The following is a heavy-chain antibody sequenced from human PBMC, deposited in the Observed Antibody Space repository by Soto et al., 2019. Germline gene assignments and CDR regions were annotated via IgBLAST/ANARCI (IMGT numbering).Heavy chain of an antibody. J-gene: IGHJ6*02. Sequence: QVQLQQSGPRLVKPSETLSLTCTVSSGPDRSHNWGWIRQPPGRGLEWIGYVYYTGDTAYNPSIRRRATISAHTSRNDISLTLNTVTAVAMAVYYCVRPGIASLPGLVDGWGQGTTVSVSS. CDR3: VRPGIASLPGLVDG. CDR1: SGPDRSHN. V-gene: IGHV4-59*08. CDR2: VYYTGDT.